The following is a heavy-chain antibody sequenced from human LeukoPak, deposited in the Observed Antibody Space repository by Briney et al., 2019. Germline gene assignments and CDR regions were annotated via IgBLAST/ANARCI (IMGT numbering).Heavy chain of an antibody. CDR1: GFTFSSYW. V-gene: IGHV3-7*03. Sequence: PGGSLRLSCAASGFTFSSYWMSWVRQAPGKGLEWVANIKQDGSEKYYVDSVKGRFTISRDNAKNSLYLQMNSLRAEDTAVYYCARDMGEIVVVPADGYFDYWGQGTLVTVSS. J-gene: IGHJ4*02. CDR2: IKQDGSEK. CDR3: ARDMGEIVVVPADGYFDY. D-gene: IGHD2-2*01.